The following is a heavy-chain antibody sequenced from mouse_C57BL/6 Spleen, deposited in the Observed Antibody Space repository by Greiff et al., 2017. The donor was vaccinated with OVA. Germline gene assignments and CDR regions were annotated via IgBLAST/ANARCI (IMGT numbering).Heavy chain of an antibody. CDR2: IDPETGGT. D-gene: IGHD4-1*01. CDR3: ARGEVGPYYFDY. V-gene: IGHV1-15*01. Sequence: QVQLQQSGAELVRPGASVTLSCKASGYTFTDYEMHWVKQTPVHGLEWIGAIDPETGGTAYNQKFKGKAILTADKSSSTAYMELRSLTSEDSAVYFCARGEVGPYYFDYWGQGTTLTVSS. J-gene: IGHJ2*01. CDR1: GYTFTDYE.